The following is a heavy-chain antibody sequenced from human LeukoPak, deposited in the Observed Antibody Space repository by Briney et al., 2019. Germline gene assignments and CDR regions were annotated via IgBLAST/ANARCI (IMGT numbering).Heavy chain of an antibody. D-gene: IGHD3-10*01. V-gene: IGHV4-59*01. CDR3: ARAGALWFGGFRGFDP. Sequence: PSETLSLTCTVSGGSISSYYWSWIRQPPGKGLEWIGYIYYSGSTNYNPSLKSRVTISVDTSKNQFSLKLSSVTAADTAVYYCARAGALWFGGFRGFDPWGQGTLVTVSS. CDR1: GGSISSYY. CDR2: IYYSGST. J-gene: IGHJ5*02.